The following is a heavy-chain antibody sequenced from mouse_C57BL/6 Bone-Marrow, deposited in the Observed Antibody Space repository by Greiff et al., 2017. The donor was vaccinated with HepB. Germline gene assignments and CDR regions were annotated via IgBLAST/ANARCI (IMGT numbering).Heavy chain of an antibody. CDR2: ISSGGDYI. J-gene: IGHJ2*01. V-gene: IGHV5-9-1*02. D-gene: IGHD1-1*01. Sequence: DVQLQESGAGLVKPGGSLKLSCAASGFTFSSYAMSWVRQTPEKRLEWVAYISSGGDYIYYADTVKGRFTISRDNARNTLYLQMSSLKSEDTAMYYCTRDFTTVVAFDYWGQGTTLTVSS. CDR3: TRDFTTVVAFDY. CDR1: GFTFSSYA.